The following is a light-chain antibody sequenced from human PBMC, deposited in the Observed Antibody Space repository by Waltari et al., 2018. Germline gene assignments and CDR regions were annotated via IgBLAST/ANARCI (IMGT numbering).Light chain of an antibody. CDR2: DTS. CDR3: QQYNNWPPYT. V-gene: IGKV3-11*01. Sequence: EIVLTQSPATLSLSPGERATLSCRASHSVDWYLAWYQQRPGQPPRLLIYDTSNRAPGIPARFSGSGSDTDFTLTISSLQSEDFAVYYCQQYNNWPPYTFGQGTKLEIK. CDR1: HSVDWY. J-gene: IGKJ2*01.